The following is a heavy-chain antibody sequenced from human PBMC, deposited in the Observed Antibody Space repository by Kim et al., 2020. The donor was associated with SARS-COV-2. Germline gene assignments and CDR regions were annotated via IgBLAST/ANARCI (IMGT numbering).Heavy chain of an antibody. CDR3: ANIGTYYYDSSGHYGPFDI. D-gene: IGHD3-22*01. J-gene: IGHJ3*02. CDR2: INAGSGDT. CDR1: GYTFSSYG. V-gene: IGHV1-3*01. Sequence: ASVKVSCKASGYTFSSYGMHWMRQAPGQGLEWMGWINAGSGDTTYSQKFQDRVTLTRDTSASTAYLELSSLRSEDTAVYYCANIGTYYYDSSGHYGPFDIWGQGTMVIVSP.